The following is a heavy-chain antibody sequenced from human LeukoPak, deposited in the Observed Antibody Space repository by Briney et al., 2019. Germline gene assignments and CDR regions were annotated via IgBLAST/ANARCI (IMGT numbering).Heavy chain of an antibody. CDR1: GYTFTSYD. D-gene: IGHD3-10*01. Sequence: GASVKVSCKASGYTFTSYDINWVRQATGQGLEWMGWMNPNSGNTGYAQKFQGRVTMTRNTSISTAYMELSSLRSEDTAVYYCARDGLRFGEEDHWGQGTLVTVSS. CDR2: MNPNSGNT. V-gene: IGHV1-8*01. J-gene: IGHJ4*02. CDR3: ARDGLRFGEEDH.